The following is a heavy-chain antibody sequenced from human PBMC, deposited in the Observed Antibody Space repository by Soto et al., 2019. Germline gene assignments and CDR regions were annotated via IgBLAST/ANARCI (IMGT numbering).Heavy chain of an antibody. Sequence: QVQLQESGPGLVTPSETLSLTCTVSGGSISSYYWSWIRQSAGKGLEWLGRFYTTGTPNYNPSLKSRLSMSTDTSKNELSLRLTSVTAADTGVYYCARAGNQYGVDVWGQGTTVTVSS. CDR1: GGSISSYY. CDR3: ARAGNQYGVDV. V-gene: IGHV4-4*07. D-gene: IGHD3-10*01. CDR2: FYTTGTP. J-gene: IGHJ6*02.